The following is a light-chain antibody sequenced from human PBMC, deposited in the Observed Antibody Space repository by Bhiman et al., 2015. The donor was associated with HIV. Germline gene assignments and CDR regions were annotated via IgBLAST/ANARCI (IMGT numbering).Light chain of an antibody. CDR3: AVWDDSFYV. CDR2: DVS. Sequence: QSALTQPASVSGSPGQSITISCTGTSSDVGGYDYVSWYQQYPGKAPKLMIYDVSERPSGVSNRFSGSTSGNTASLTISGLQAGDEADYYCAVWDDSFYVFGTGTKVTVL. J-gene: IGLJ1*01. CDR1: SSDVGGYDY. V-gene: IGLV2-14*03.